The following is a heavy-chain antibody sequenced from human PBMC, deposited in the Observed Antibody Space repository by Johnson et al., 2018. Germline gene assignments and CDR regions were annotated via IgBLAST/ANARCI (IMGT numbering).Heavy chain of an antibody. Sequence: QVQLVESGGGVVQPGRSLRLSCAASGFTFSSYGMHWVRQAPGKGLEWVAVISYDGSNKYYGDSVKGRFTISRDNSKNTLYLQMNSLRAEDTAVYYCAKEGRTSIYYYDYMDVWGKGTTVTVSS. CDR2: ISYDGSNK. J-gene: IGHJ6*03. CDR1: GFTFSSYG. V-gene: IGHV3-30*18. D-gene: IGHD2-2*01. CDR3: AKEGRTSIYYYDYMDV.